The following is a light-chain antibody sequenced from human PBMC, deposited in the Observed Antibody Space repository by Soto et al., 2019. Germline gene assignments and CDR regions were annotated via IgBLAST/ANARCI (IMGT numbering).Light chain of an antibody. CDR1: QSISSW. V-gene: IGKV1-5*01. CDR2: DAS. Sequence: DIQMTQSPSTLPASVGDRVTITCRASQSISSWLAWYQQKPGKAPKFLIYDASRLESGVPSRFSGSGSGTEFTLTISSLQPDDFATYYCQQYNNSPWTFGQGTKVDIK. CDR3: QQYNNSPWT. J-gene: IGKJ1*01.